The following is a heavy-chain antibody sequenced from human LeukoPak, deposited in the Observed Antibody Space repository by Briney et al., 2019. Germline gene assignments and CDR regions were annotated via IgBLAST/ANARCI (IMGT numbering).Heavy chain of an antibody. D-gene: IGHD2-15*01. J-gene: IGHJ4*02. CDR2: LSWNGGTT. CDR3: ARRGYCGGGTCYLPFDS. CDR1: GFTFEDYG. Sequence: PGGSLRLSCAASGFTFEDYGMSWVREAPGKGLEWISGLSWNGGTTGYADSVKGRFTISRDNAKNSLYLQMNSLRAEDTAFYYCARRGYCGGGTCYLPFDSWGQGTLVTVSS. V-gene: IGHV3-20*04.